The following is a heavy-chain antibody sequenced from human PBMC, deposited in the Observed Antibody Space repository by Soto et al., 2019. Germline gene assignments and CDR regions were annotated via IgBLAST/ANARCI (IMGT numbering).Heavy chain of an antibody. J-gene: IGHJ3*02. CDR2: FYSGGST. V-gene: IGHV3-53*01. CDR3: AREPTGSSDAFDI. D-gene: IGHD3-10*01. CDR1: GFTVSSNY. Sequence: GGSLRLSCAASGFTVSSNYMSWVRQAPGKGLEWVSVFYSGGSTYYADSVKGRFTISRDNSKNTLYLQMNSLRAEDTAVYYCAREPTGSSDAFDIWGQGTMVTVSS.